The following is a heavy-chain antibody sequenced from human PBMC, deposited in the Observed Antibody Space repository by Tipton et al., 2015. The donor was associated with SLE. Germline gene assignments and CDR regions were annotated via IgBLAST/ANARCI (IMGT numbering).Heavy chain of an antibody. CDR1: GVSISTSY. D-gene: IGHD2-15*01. CDR2: IYPSGTT. V-gene: IGHV4-4*08. J-gene: IGHJ4*02. CDR3: ARGSVVADDF. Sequence: TLSLTCSVSGVSISTSYWSWFRQPPGKGLEWMGYIYPSGTTPYNPSLKGRLTISVDTSRNQFSLRLTSVTAADTAVYYCARGSVVADDFWGQGTLVTVSS.